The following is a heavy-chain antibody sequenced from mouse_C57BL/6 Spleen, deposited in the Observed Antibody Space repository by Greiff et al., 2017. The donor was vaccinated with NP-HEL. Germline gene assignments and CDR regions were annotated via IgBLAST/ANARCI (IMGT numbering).Heavy chain of an antibody. D-gene: IGHD3-2*02. CDR1: GFTFSSYA. Sequence: EVKLMESGEGLVKPGGSLKLSCAASGFTFSSYAMSWVRQTPEKRLEWVAYISSGGDYIYYADTVKGRFTFSRDTARNTLYLQMSSLKSEDTAMYYCTRAGGSGYWFAYWGQGTLVTVSA. CDR3: TRAGGSGYWFAY. CDR2: ISSGGDYI. V-gene: IGHV5-9-1*02. J-gene: IGHJ3*01.